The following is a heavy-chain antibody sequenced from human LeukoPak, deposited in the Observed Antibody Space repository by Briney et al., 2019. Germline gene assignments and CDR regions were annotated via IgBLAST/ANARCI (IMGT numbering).Heavy chain of an antibody. CDR1: GGSFSGYY. Sequence: PSETLSLTCAVYGGSFSGYYWSWLRQPPGKGMEWVGYIYNSGSTNYNPSLKSRVTISVDTSKNQFSLKLSSVTAADTAVYYCARARPDTAMAVDYWGQGTLVTVSS. CDR3: ARARPDTAMAVDY. J-gene: IGHJ4*02. D-gene: IGHD5-18*01. V-gene: IGHV4-59*01. CDR2: IYNSGST.